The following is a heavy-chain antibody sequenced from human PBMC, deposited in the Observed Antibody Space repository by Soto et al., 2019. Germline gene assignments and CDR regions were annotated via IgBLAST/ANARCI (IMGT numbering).Heavy chain of an antibody. J-gene: IGHJ6*01. CDR3: ARSQVSSTSLEVYYYYYYGMDV. D-gene: IGHD2-2*01. V-gene: IGHV1-69*01. CDR1: GGTFSSYA. Sequence: QVQLVQSGAEVKKPGSSVKVSCKASGGTFSSYAISWVRQAPGQGLEWMGGIIPISGTANYAQKFQGRVTITADESTSTAYMERSSLRSEDTAVYYCARSQVSSTSLEVYYYYYYGMDVWGQGPTVTV. CDR2: IIPISGTA.